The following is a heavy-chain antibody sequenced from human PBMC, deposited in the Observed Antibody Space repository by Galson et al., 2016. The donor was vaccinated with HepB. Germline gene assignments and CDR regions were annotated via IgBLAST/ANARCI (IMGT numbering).Heavy chain of an antibody. V-gene: IGHV3-30-3*01. CDR3: AREFESSYGSQNQNYYYGLDV. CDR2: ISNFGSNK. Sequence: SLRLSCAASGFTFSSFVMHWVRQAPGKGLEWVAVISNFGSNKYYADSVKGRFTISRDNSKNTLYLQMSSLRAEDTAVYYCAREFESSYGSQNQNYYYGLDVWGKGTTVTVSS. J-gene: IGHJ6*04. D-gene: IGHD5-18*01. CDR1: GFTFSSFV.